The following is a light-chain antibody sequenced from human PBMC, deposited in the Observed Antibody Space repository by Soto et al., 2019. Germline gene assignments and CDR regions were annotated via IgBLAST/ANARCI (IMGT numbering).Light chain of an antibody. CDR1: QSVSSY. V-gene: IGKV3-11*01. CDR3: QQRSNWPALT. J-gene: IGKJ4*01. Sequence: EIVLTQSPATPSLSPGERATLSSRASQSVSSYLAWYQQKPGQAPRLLIYDASNRATGIPARFSGSGSGTDFTLTISSLEPEDFAVYYCQQRSNWPALTFGGGTKVDIK. CDR2: DAS.